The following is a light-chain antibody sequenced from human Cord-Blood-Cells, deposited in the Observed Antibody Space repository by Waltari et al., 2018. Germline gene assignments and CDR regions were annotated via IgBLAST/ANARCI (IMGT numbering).Light chain of an antibody. V-gene: IGLV3-21*04. CDR2: YDS. CDR3: QVWDSSSDHVV. Sequence: SYVLTQPPSVSVAPGKTARITWGGNNIGSKSVHWYQQKPGQAPVLGIYYDSDRPSGIPERFSGSNTGNAATLTIRRVEAGDEADYYCQVWDSSSDHVVFGGGTKLTVL. J-gene: IGLJ2*01. CDR1: NIGSKS.